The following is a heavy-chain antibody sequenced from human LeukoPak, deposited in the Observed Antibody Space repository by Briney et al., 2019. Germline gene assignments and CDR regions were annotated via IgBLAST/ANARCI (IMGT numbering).Heavy chain of an antibody. CDR2: INHSGST. D-gene: IGHD3-22*01. J-gene: IGHJ4*02. CDR1: GGSFSGYY. Sequence: PSETLSLTCAVYGGSFSGYYWSWIRQPPGKGLEWIGEINHSGSTNYNPSLKSRVTISVDTSKNQFSLKLSSVTAADTAVYYCARRPLTYYYDSSGYYDYFDYWSQGTLVTVSS. CDR3: ARRPLTYYYDSSGYYDYFDY. V-gene: IGHV4-34*01.